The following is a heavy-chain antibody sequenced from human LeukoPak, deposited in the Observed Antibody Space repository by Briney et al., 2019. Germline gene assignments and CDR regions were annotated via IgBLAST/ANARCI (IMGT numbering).Heavy chain of an antibody. Sequence: GESLKISCQGSGYTFTKYWIGWVRQIPGKGLEWMGIIYPGDSDTRYSPSFQGQVTISADKSISTAYLQWSSLKASDTAMYYCARCSSATYYYDSSGYYVRDDAFDIWGQGTMVTVSS. CDR1: GYTFTKYW. D-gene: IGHD3-22*01. V-gene: IGHV5-51*01. CDR3: ARCSSATYYYDSSGYYVRDDAFDI. CDR2: IYPGDSDT. J-gene: IGHJ3*02.